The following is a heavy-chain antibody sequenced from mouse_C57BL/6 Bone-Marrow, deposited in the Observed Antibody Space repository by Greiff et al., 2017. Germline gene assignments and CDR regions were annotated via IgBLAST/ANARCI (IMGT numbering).Heavy chain of an antibody. D-gene: IGHD1-1*01. J-gene: IGHJ3*01. CDR2: INPSNGGT. Sequence: VQLQQPGTELVKPGASVKLSCKASGYTFTSYWMHWVKQRPGQGLEWIGNINPSNGGTNYNEKFKSKATLTVDKSSSTAYMQLSSLTSEYSAVYYCARGELLRYFPLAYWGQGTLVTVSA. CDR1: GYTFTSYW. V-gene: IGHV1-53*01. CDR3: ARGELLRYFPLAY.